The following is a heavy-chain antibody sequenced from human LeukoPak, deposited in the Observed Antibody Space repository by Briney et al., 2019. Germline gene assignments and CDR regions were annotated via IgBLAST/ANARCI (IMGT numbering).Heavy chain of an antibody. CDR1: GFTFSSYG. Sequence: GGSLRLSCAASGFTFSSYGMHWVRQAPGKGLEWVAVISYDGSNKYYADSVKGRFTISRDNSKNTLYLQMNSLRAEDTAVYYCAKDRVDIVATIHGGVGYGMDVWGKGTTVTVSS. CDR2: ISYDGSNK. V-gene: IGHV3-30*18. J-gene: IGHJ6*04. CDR3: AKDRVDIVATIHGGVGYGMDV. D-gene: IGHD5-12*01.